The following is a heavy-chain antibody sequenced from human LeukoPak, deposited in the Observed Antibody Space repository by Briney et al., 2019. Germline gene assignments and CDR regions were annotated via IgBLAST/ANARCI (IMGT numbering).Heavy chain of an antibody. CDR2: IYHSGST. CDR1: GYSISSGYY. CDR3: ARDREGAITGFDY. J-gene: IGHJ4*02. D-gene: IGHD1-26*01. V-gene: IGHV4-38-2*02. Sequence: SETLSLTCAVSGYSISSGYYWGWIRQPPGKGLEWIGSIYHSGSTYYNPSLKSRVTISVDTSKNQFSLKLSSVTAADTAVYYCARDREGAITGFDYWGQGTLVTVSS.